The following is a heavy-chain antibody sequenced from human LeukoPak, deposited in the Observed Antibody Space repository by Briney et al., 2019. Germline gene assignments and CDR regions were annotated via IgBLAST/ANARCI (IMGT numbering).Heavy chain of an antibody. D-gene: IGHD3-10*01. J-gene: IGHJ4*02. CDR1: GYTFTDYY. CDR3: ATDLGRESQTPFDY. Sequence: ATVKISCKVSGYTFTDYYMHWLQQAPGKGLEWMGLVDPEDGETIYAEKFQGRVTITADTSTDTAYMELSSLRSEDTAVYYCATDLGRESQTPFDYWGQGTLVTVSS. CDR2: VDPEDGET. V-gene: IGHV1-69-2*01.